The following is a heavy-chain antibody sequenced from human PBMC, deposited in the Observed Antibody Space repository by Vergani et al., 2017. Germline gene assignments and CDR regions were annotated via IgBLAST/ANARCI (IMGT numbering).Heavy chain of an antibody. J-gene: IGHJ6*03. D-gene: IGHD3-10*01. CDR3: VRSVSRGSGLYGSGSYYNVYYDYMDV. CDR1: GGSISSYY. Sequence: QVQLQESGPGLVKPSQTLSLTCTVSGGSISSYYWSWIRQPPGKGLEWIGYIYYSGSTNYNPSLKSRFTTSVDTSKHQFSLTLRSVTAADTAVYYCVRSVSRGSGLYGSGSYYNVYYDYMDVWGKGTTVTVSS. V-gene: IGHV4-59*01. CDR2: IYYSGST.